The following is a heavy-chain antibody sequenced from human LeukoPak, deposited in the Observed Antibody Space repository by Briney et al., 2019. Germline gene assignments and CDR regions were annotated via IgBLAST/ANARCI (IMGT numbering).Heavy chain of an antibody. Sequence: SETLSLTCTVSGGSISSSSYYWGWIRQPPGKGLEWIGNIYYSGSTYYSPSLKSRVTISVDTSKNQFSLKLSSVTAADTAVYYCARYKRMAAAGFDPWGQGTLVTVSS. D-gene: IGHD6-13*01. J-gene: IGHJ5*02. CDR1: GGSISSSSYY. V-gene: IGHV4-39*07. CDR3: ARYKRMAAAGFDP. CDR2: IYYSGST.